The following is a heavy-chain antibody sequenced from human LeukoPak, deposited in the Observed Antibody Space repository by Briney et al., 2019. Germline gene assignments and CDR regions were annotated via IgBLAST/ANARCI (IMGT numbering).Heavy chain of an antibody. V-gene: IGHV3-7*01. J-gene: IGHJ4*02. CDR1: GFPFSSYW. CDR2: IKQDGSEK. CDR3: ARDLGYGDYSYFDY. Sequence: GGSLRLSCAASGFPFSSYWMSWVRQAPGKGLEWVANIKQDGSEKYYVDSVKGRFTISRDNAKNSLYLQMNSLRAEDTAVYYCARDLGYGDYSYFDYWGQGTLVTVSS. D-gene: IGHD4-17*01.